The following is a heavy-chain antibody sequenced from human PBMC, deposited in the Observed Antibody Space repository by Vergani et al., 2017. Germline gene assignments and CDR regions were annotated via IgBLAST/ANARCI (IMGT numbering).Heavy chain of an antibody. CDR2: IYHSGST. CDR3: ARGERYCSGGSCYPPLGEDFQH. J-gene: IGHJ1*01. CDR1: GGSISSGGYS. D-gene: IGHD2-15*01. V-gene: IGHV4-30-2*01. Sequence: QLQLQESGSGLVKPSQTLSLTCAVSGGSISSGGYSWSWIRQPPGKGLEWIGYIYHSGSTYYNPSLKSRVTISVDRSKNQFSLKLSSVTAADTAVYYCARGERYCSGGSCYPPLGEDFQHWGQGTLVTVSS.